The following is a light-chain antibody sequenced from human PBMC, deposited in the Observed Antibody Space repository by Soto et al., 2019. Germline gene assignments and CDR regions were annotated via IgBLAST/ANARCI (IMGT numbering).Light chain of an antibody. CDR1: QGITSY. V-gene: IGKV1-9*01. CDR3: QQLNSYPYT. Sequence: IQLTQSPSSLSASVGDRVTITCRASQGITSYLAWYQQKPGKAPNLLIYRASTLQSGVPSRFSGSGSGTDFTLTISSLQPEDFATYSCQQLNSYPYTFGQGTKLEIK. J-gene: IGKJ2*01. CDR2: RAS.